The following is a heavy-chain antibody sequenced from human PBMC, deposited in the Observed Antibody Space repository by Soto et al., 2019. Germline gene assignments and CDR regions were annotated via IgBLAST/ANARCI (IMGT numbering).Heavy chain of an antibody. CDR1: GITYTTYA. CDR3: ARAISGYVT. V-gene: IGHV1-3*04. Sequence: QVQLVQSGAEVKKSGASVKVSCKAAGITYTTYAIHWVRQAPGQGLEWMGWINTGNGNTRYSQRLQGRVNLTTDTSANTHYMDLSSLTSEDTAVYYCARAISGYVTWGQGTLITVST. J-gene: IGHJ5*02. D-gene: IGHD5-12*01. CDR2: INTGNGNT.